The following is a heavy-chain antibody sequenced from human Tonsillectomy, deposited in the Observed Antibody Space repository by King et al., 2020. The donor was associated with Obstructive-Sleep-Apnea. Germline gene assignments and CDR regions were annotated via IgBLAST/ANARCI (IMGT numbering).Heavy chain of an antibody. CDR3: ASRLGYXRNWFXX. J-gene: IGHJ5*01. D-gene: IGHD1-26*01. CDR1: SXXXIGDHW. CDR2: IHHSGKX. V-gene: IGHV4-4*02. Sequence: VPLQESGPGLVKPSGTXSXXCXVXSXXXIGDHWWSXXRQSPGKGLEXIAXIHHSGKXNYNPSXXSXAPXSVDNSXXXFSLXQTSXTAADTAVDYCASRLGYXRNWFXXWXQGILVTVS.